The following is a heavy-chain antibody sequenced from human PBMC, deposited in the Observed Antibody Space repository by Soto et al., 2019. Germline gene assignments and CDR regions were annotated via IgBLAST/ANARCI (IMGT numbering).Heavy chain of an antibody. D-gene: IGHD3-22*01. CDR2: IIPIFGTA. J-gene: IGHJ3*02. CDR1: GGTFSSYA. Sequence: SVKVSCKASGGTFSSYAISWVRQAPGQGLEWMGGIIPIFGTANYAQKFQGRVTITADKSTSTAYMELSSLRSEDTAVYYCARVVYYYDSSGSEGNAFDIWGQGTMVTVSS. V-gene: IGHV1-69*06. CDR3: ARVVYYYDSSGSEGNAFDI.